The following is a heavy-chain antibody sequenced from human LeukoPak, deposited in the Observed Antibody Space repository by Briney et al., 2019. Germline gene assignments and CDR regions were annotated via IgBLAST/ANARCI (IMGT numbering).Heavy chain of an antibody. CDR2: ISYDGSNK. CDR3: ARDWGLQIPQSV. J-gene: IGHJ4*02. CDR1: GFTFSSYA. V-gene: IGHV3-30-3*01. Sequence: GRSLRLSCAASGFTFSSYAMHWVRQAPGKGLEWVVVISYDGSNKYYADSVKGRFTISRDNSKNTLYLQMNSLRAEDTAVYYCARDWGLQIPQSVWGQGTLVTVSS. D-gene: IGHD3-16*01.